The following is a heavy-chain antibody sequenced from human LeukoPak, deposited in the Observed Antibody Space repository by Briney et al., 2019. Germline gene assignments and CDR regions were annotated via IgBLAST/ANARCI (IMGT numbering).Heavy chain of an antibody. CDR3: ARDGYKSGGNAFDI. V-gene: IGHV3-9*01. CDR2: ISWNSGSI. CDR1: GFTFDDYA. Sequence: PGGSLRLSCAASGFTFDDYAMHWVRQAPGKGLEWVSGISWNSGSIGYADSAKGRFTISRDNAKNTLYLQMNSLRAEDTAVYYCARDGYKSGGNAFDIWGQGTMVTVSS. D-gene: IGHD5-24*01. J-gene: IGHJ3*02.